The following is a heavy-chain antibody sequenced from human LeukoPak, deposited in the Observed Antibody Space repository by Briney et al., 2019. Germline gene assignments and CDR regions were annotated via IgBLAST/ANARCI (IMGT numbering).Heavy chain of an antibody. V-gene: IGHV3-74*01. D-gene: IGHD3-22*01. J-gene: IGHJ4*02. Sequence: GGSLRLSCAASGFTFSSYNMNWVRQPPGKGLVWVSRIKSDGSSTTYADSVKGRFTISRDNAKNTLYLQMNSLRAEDTAVYYCASLYYYDIIGYYYDYWGQGTLVTVSS. CDR2: IKSDGSST. CDR3: ASLYYYDIIGYYYDY. CDR1: GFTFSSYN.